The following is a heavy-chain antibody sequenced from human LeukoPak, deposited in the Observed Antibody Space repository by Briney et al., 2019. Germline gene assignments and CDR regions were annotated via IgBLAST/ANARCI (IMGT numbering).Heavy chain of an antibody. D-gene: IGHD6-19*01. Sequence: PGGSLRLXCAASGFTFSNYWMHWVRQAPGKGLVWVSRINSDGSNTIYADSVKGRFTISRDNAKNTLYLQMNSLRAEDTAVYYCARESYSGGSIDYWGQGTLVTVSS. CDR3: ARESYSGGSIDY. V-gene: IGHV3-74*01. J-gene: IGHJ4*02. CDR2: INSDGSNT. CDR1: GFTFSNYW.